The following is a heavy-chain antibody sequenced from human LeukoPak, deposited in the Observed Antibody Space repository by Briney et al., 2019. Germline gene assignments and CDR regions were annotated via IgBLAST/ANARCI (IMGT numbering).Heavy chain of an antibody. D-gene: IGHD6-19*01. CDR2: ISSSGSTI. V-gene: IGHV3-48*04. J-gene: IGHJ4*02. CDR1: GFTFSSHS. Sequence: GGSLRLSCSASGFTFSSHSMNWVRQAPGKGLEWVSYISSSGSTIYYADSVKGRFTISRDNAKNSLYLQMNSLRAEDTAVYYCARDGKGLAYYFDYWGQGTLVTVSS. CDR3: ARDGKGLAYYFDY.